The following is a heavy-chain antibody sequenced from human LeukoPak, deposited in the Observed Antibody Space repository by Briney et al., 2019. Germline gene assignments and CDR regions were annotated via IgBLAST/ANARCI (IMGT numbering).Heavy chain of an antibody. Sequence: GGSLRLSCAASGFPFTNYAMSWVRQAPGKGLEWVSGMSGRGVSTYYADSVKGRFTISSDNSKNTLYLQMNSLRAEDTAIYYCAKDCNGGNCYIDYWGQGTLVTVAS. V-gene: IGHV3-23*01. CDR2: MSGRGVST. CDR3: AKDCNGGNCYIDY. J-gene: IGHJ4*02. D-gene: IGHD2-15*01. CDR1: GFPFTNYA.